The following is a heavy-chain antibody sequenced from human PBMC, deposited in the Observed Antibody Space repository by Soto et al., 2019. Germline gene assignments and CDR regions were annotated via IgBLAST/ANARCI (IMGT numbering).Heavy chain of an antibody. J-gene: IGHJ6*02. D-gene: IGHD6-13*01. V-gene: IGHV4-38-2*01. CDR3: ACISSSHDVLRYYYGMDV. CDR1: GFSIQTSYF. CDR2: ISYSGRT. Sequence: PSETLSLTCGVSGFSIQTSYFWGWIRQPPGKGLEWIGLISYSGRTISHPSFASRATISLDTTNNAFSLKLKSVTAADTAVYYCACISSSHDVLRYYYGMDVWGQGTTVTVSS.